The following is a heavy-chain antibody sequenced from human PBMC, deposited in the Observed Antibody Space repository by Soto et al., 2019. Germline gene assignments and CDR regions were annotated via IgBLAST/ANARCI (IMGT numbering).Heavy chain of an antibody. D-gene: IGHD3-22*01. J-gene: IGHJ4*02. CDR2: INSDGSST. V-gene: IGHV3-74*01. CDR3: ARALGSDPYYYDSSGYSPGDY. Sequence: GWSLRLSCAASGFTFSSYWMHWVRQAPGKGLVWVSRINSDGSSTSYADSVKGRFTISRDNAKNTLYLQMNSLRAEDTAVYYCARALGSDPYYYDSSGYSPGDYWGQGTLVTVSS. CDR1: GFTFSSYW.